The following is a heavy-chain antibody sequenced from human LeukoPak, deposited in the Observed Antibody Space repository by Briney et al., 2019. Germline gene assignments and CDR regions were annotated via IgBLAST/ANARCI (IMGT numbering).Heavy chain of an antibody. V-gene: IGHV3-7*03. CDR2: IKEDGSGN. Sequence: GGSLRLTCTASGCTFSMYGLTWVRQAQGKGLELVANIKEDGSGNYYVDSVKDRFTISRDNAKNSLDLQMSSLGAEDTAGYYCARGVDTLLWFGELLSPGEFDHWGQGPLVTVSS. J-gene: IGHJ4*02. D-gene: IGHD3-10*01. CDR3: ARGVDTLLWFGELLSPGEFDH. CDR1: GCTFSMYG.